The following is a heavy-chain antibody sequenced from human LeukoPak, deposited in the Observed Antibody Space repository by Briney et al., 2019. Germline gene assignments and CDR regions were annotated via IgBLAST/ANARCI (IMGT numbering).Heavy chain of an antibody. CDR3: AREGTSGDFDY. Sequence: PSETLSLTCTVSGGSISRYYWSWVRQPPGKGLEWIGYIYYSGSTNYNPSLKSRVTLSVDTSKNQFSLKLNSVTAADTAVYYCAREGTSGDFDYWGQGTLVTVSS. J-gene: IGHJ4*02. D-gene: IGHD2-2*01. CDR1: GGSISRYY. V-gene: IGHV4-59*01. CDR2: IYYSGST.